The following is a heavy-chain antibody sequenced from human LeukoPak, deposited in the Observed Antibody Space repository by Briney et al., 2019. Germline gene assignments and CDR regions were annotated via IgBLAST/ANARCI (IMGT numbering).Heavy chain of an antibody. J-gene: IGHJ6*02. Sequence: PGGSLRLSCAASGFTFSSYGMHWVRQAPGKGREWVAFIRYDGSNKYYADSVKGRFTISRDNSKNTLYLQMNSLRAEDTAMYYCAKAPNYYGSASYYTLYYYYGMDVWGQGTTVTVSS. D-gene: IGHD3-10*01. CDR2: IRYDGSNK. CDR3: AKAPNYYGSASYYTLYYYYGMDV. CDR1: GFTFSSYG. V-gene: IGHV3-30*02.